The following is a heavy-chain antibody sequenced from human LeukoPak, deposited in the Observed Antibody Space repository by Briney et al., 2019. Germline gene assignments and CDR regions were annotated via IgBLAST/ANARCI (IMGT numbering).Heavy chain of an antibody. J-gene: IGHJ4*02. Sequence: GASVKVSCKASGYTFTDYYMHWVRQAPGQGFEWMGWINPNDGDTNYAQKFQGRVTMTRDTSISTVHMEVSRLRSDDTAVYYCARANFLYCSSTCLFDYWGQGTLVTVSS. D-gene: IGHD2-2*01. CDR3: ARANFLYCSSTCLFDY. V-gene: IGHV1-2*02. CDR2: INPNDGDT. CDR1: GYTFTDYY.